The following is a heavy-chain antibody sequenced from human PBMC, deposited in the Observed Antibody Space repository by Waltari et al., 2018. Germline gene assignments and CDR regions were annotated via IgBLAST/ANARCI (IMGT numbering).Heavy chain of an antibody. J-gene: IGHJ4*02. CDR1: GFNFRSYA. CDR2: ISYDGSNN. CDR3: AREESTIVVVTASWDY. D-gene: IGHD2-21*02. Sequence: QVQLVESGGGVVQPGRSLRLSCAASGFNFRSYAMPWGGQAPGKGLEWVAVISYDGSNNAYADSVKGRFTISRDNSKNTLYLQMNSLRAEDTAVYYCAREESTIVVVTASWDYWGQGTLVTVSS. V-gene: IGHV3-30*16.